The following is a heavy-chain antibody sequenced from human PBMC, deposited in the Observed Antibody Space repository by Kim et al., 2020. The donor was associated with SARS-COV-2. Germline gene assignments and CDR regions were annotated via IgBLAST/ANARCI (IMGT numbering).Heavy chain of an antibody. CDR1: GFTFSSYG. CDR2: ISYDGSNK. D-gene: IGHD1-1*01. V-gene: IGHV3-30*18. CDR3: AKASNWFDY. J-gene: IGHJ4*02. Sequence: GGSLRLSCAASGFTFSSYGMHWVRQTPGKGLEWVAVISYDGSNKYYADSVKGRFTISRDNSKNTLYLQMNSLRAEDTAVYYCAKASNWFDYWGQGTLVTVSS.